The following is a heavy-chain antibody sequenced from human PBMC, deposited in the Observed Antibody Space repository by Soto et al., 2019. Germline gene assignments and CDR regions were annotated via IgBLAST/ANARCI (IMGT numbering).Heavy chain of an antibody. CDR3: AREGDVPYYSYGMDV. D-gene: IGHD2-21*02. V-gene: IGHV1-18*01. J-gene: IGHJ6*02. CDR1: GYTFTSYG. CDR2: ISGYNGKT. Sequence: QVQLVQSGGEVKKPGASVKVSCKASGYTFTSYGISWVRQAPGQGLEWMGWISGYNGKTNYAQKVQDRVTRTTDTSTSTVDMELRSLRFDDTAVYYCAREGDVPYYSYGMDVWGQGTTVTVSS.